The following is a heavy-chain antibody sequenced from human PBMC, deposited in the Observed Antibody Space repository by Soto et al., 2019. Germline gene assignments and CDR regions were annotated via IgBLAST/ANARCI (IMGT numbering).Heavy chain of an antibody. CDR3: ARDREVAARVSWFDP. V-gene: IGHV4-31*03. CDR1: GGSISSGGYY. D-gene: IGHD6-6*01. J-gene: IGHJ5*02. Sequence: SETLSLTCTVSGGSISSGGYYRSWIRQHPRKGLEWIGYIYYSGSTYYNPSLKSRVTISVDTSKNQCSLRLSSVTAADTAVYYCARDREVAARVSWFDPWGQGTLGTVSS. CDR2: IYYSGST.